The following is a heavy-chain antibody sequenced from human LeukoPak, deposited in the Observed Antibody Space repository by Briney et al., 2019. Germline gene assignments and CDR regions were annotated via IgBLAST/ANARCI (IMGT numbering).Heavy chain of an antibody. CDR2: IYYSGST. J-gene: IGHJ4*02. CDR3: ARDSSGRHWYFDY. CDR1: GGSISSYY. D-gene: IGHD6-19*01. Sequence: SETLSLTSTVSGGSISSYYWSWIRQPPGEGLEWIGYIYYSGSTNYNPSLKSRVTISVDTSKNQFSLKLSSVTAADTAVYYCARDSSGRHWYFDYWGQGTLVTVSS. V-gene: IGHV4-59*01.